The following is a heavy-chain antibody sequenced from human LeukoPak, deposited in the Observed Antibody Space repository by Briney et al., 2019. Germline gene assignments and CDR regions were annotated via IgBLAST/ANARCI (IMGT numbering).Heavy chain of an antibody. J-gene: IGHJ5*02. CDR2: ISGSGGST. CDR3: AIPPTAAGYNWFDP. V-gene: IGHV3-23*01. CDR1: GFTFSSYA. Sequence: GGSLRLSCAASGFTFSSYAMSWVRQAPGKGLEWVSAISGSGGSTYYADSVKGRFTISRDNAKNSLYLQMNSLRAEDTAVYYCAIPPTAAGYNWFDPWGQGTLVTVSS. D-gene: IGHD6-13*01.